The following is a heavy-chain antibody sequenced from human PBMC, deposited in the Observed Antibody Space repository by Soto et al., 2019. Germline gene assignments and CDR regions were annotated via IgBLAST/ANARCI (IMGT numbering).Heavy chain of an antibody. CDR2: IYYSGST. D-gene: IGHD3-16*01. V-gene: IGHV4-59*01. CDR1: GGSISSYY. CDR3: ARRWGYYFDC. J-gene: IGHJ4*02. Sequence: QVQLQESGPGLVKPSETLSLTCTVSGGSISSYYWSWIRQPPGKGLEWIGYIYYSGSTNYNPSLQSRVTISVDTSKNQFSLKLSSVTAADTAVYYCARRWGYYFDCWGQGTLVTVSS.